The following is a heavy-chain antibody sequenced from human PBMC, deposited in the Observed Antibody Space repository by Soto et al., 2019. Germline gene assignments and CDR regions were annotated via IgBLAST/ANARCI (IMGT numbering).Heavy chain of an antibody. CDR1: GYSLNELC. V-gene: IGHV1-24*01. CDR3: ATDLGVALAPLSILYFQQ. D-gene: IGHD3-10*01. Sequence: AAVKVSCKVSGYSLNELCMHWVRQPPGKGLEWIGGFDPEEGKMIYAQNFQGRVTMTEDTSTDTAYMELNSLTSEDTAIYYCATDLGVALAPLSILYFQQWGQGTVVTVSS. J-gene: IGHJ1*01. CDR2: FDPEEGKM.